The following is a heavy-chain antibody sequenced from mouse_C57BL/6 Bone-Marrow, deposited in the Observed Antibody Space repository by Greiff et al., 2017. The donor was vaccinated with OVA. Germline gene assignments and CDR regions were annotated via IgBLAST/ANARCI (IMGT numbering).Heavy chain of an antibody. V-gene: IGHV1-64*01. J-gene: IGHJ1*03. CDR2: IHPNSGST. CDR3: ARGEGGYYWYFDV. CDR1: GYTFTSYW. D-gene: IGHD1-1*02. Sequence: QVHVKQSGAELVKPGASVKLSCKASGYTFTSYWMHWVKQRPGQGLEWIGMIHPNSGSTNYNEKFKSKATLTVDKSSSTAYMQLSSLTSEDSAVYYCARGEGGYYWYFDVWGTGTTVTVSS.